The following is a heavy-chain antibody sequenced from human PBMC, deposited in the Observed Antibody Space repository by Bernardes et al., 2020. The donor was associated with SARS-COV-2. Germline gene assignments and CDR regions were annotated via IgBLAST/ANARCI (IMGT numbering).Heavy chain of an antibody. CDR3: ARDAGAVIGRLLDH. J-gene: IGHJ4*02. D-gene: IGHD3-16*02. CDR1: GYTFTNYG. Sequence: ASVKVSCKASGYTFTNYGVSWVRQAPGQGLEWMGWIFTYNGNTNYAQKLQGRLTMTTDTSTSTAYMELRSLTSDDTAIYYCARDAGAVIGRLLDHWGQGTLVTVSS. CDR2: IFTYNGNT. V-gene: IGHV1-18*01.